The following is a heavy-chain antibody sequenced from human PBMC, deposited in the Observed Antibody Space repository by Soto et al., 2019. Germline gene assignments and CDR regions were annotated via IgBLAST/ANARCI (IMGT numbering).Heavy chain of an antibody. D-gene: IGHD3-3*01. Sequence: ASVKVSCKASGYTFTSYDINWVRQATGQGLEWMGWMNPNSGNTGYAQKFQGRVTMTRNTSISTAYMELSSLRSEDTAVYYCARVHNITIFGVGKVPYYMDVWGKGTTVTVSS. J-gene: IGHJ6*03. V-gene: IGHV1-8*01. CDR2: MNPNSGNT. CDR3: ARVHNITIFGVGKVPYYMDV. CDR1: GYTFTSYD.